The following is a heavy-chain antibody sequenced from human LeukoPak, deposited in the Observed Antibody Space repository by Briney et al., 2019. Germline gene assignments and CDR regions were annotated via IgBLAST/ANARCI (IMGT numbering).Heavy chain of an antibody. V-gene: IGHV4-38-2*01. CDR3: ARGEVVVVPAAIRFDP. CDR1: GYSISSAYY. CDR2: IYHGAST. D-gene: IGHD2-2*01. Sequence: KPSETLSLTCAVSGYSISSAYYWGWIRPPPGKGLEWIGRIYHGASTYYNPSLSSRDTISVDTSKSQFSMKLSTVTAANTAVYYCARGEVVVVPAAIRFDPCGQGTLVTVPS. J-gene: IGHJ5*02.